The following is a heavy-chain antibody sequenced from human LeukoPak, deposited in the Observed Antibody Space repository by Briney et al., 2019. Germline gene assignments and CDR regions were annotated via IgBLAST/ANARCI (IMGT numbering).Heavy chain of an antibody. CDR1: GYTFTSYG. J-gene: IGHJ4*02. Sequence: ASVKVSCKASGYTFTSYGISWVRQAPGQGLEWMGWISAYNGNTNYAQKLQGRVTMTTDTSTSTAYMELRSLRSGDTAVYYCARDTTMYYYDSSGYYPSDYWGQGTLVTVSS. V-gene: IGHV1-18*01. CDR3: ARDTTMYYYDSSGYYPSDY. D-gene: IGHD3-22*01. CDR2: ISAYNGNT.